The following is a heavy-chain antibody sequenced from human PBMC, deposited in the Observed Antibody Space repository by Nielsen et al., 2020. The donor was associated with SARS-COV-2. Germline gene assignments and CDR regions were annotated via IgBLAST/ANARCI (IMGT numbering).Heavy chain of an antibody. J-gene: IGHJ6*03. CDR3: ARDRGDIVVVPAAMPYYYYYMDV. D-gene: IGHD2-2*01. Sequence: WVRQAPGQGLEWMGIINPSGGSTSYAQKFQGRVTITADESTSTAYMELSSLRSEDTAVYYCARDRGDIVVVPAAMPYYYYYMDVWGKGTTVTVSS. CDR2: INPSGGST. V-gene: IGHV1-46*01.